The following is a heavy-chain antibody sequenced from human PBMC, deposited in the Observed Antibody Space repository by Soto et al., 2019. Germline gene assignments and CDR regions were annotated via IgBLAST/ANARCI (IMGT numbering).Heavy chain of an antibody. CDR3: AKDPRLHLGELSLRVRRHYYYMDV. Sequence: GGSLRLSCAASGFTFSSYAMSWVRQAPGKGLEWVSAISGSGGSTYYADSVKGRFTISRDNSKNTLYLQMNSLRAEDTAVYYWAKDPRLHLGELSLRVRRHYYYMDVWGKGTTVTVSS. J-gene: IGHJ6*03. V-gene: IGHV3-23*01. D-gene: IGHD3-16*02. CDR2: ISGSGGST. CDR1: GFTFSSYA.